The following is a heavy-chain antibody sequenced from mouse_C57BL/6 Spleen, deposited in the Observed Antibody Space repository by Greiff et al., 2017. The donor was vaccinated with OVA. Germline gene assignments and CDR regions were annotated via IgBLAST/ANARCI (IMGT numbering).Heavy chain of an antibody. J-gene: IGHJ2*01. D-gene: IGHD2-1*01. CDR2: IYPGDGDT. CDR3: ARKGSYGNYFDY. V-gene: IGHV1-80*01. CDR1: GYAFSSYW. Sequence: QVQLQQSGAELVKPGASVKISCKASGYAFSSYWMNWVKQRPGKGLEWIGQIYPGDGDTNYNGKFKGKATLTADKSSSTAYMQLSSLTSEDSAVYFCARKGSYGNYFDYWGQGTTLTVSS.